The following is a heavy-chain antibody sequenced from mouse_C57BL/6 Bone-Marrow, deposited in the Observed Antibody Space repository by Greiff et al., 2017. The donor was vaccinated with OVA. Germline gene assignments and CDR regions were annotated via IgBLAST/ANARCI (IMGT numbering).Heavy chain of an antibody. CDR1: GYTFTSYG. V-gene: IGHV1-81*01. Sequence: QVHVKQSGAELARPGASVKLSCKASGYTFTSYGISWVKQRTGQGLEWIGEIYPRSGNTYYNEKFKGKATLTADKSSSTAYMELRSLTSEDSAVYFCASRGLDFDYWGQGTTLTVSS. D-gene: IGHD3-3*01. CDR2: IYPRSGNT. J-gene: IGHJ2*01. CDR3: ASRGLDFDY.